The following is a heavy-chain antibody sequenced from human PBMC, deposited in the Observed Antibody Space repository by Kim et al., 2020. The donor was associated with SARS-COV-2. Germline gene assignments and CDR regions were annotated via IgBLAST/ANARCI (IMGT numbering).Heavy chain of an antibody. D-gene: IGHD6-13*01. Sequence: TSYAAKFQGRVTMTRDTSTSTGDMELSSLRSEDTAVYYCARAVMGSSCDYWGQGTLVTVSA. J-gene: IGHJ4*02. CDR3: ARAVMGSSCDY. CDR2: T. V-gene: IGHV1-46*01.